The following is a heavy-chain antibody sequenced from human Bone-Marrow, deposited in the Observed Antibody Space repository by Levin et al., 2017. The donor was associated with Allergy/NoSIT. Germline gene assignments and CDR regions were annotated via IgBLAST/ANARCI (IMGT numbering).Heavy chain of an antibody. J-gene: IGHJ6*02. D-gene: IGHD2-2*01. V-gene: IGHV3-30*04. CDR3: ARVGGDCSSTSCYGMDV. Sequence: PGGSLRLSCAASGFTFSSYAMHWVRQAPGKGLEWVAVISYDGSNKYYADSVKGRFTISRDNSKNTLYLQMNSLRAEDTAVYYCARVGGDCSSTSCYGMDVWGQGTTVTVSS. CDR1: GFTFSSYA. CDR2: ISYDGSNK.